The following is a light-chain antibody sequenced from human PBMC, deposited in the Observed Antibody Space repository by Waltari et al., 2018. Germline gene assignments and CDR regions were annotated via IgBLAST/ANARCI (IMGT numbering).Light chain of an antibody. J-gene: IGLJ3*02. Sequence: QSALTQPAAVSGSPGQSVTISCIGASSVIGWYDCFPWYQQHPGNAPKLVISDFNKRTSGVSDRFSGSKSGDTASLTISGLQFEDEADYYCCSYAGNYVWVFGGGTRLTVL. CDR2: DFN. CDR1: SSVIGWYDC. CDR3: CSYAGNYVWV. V-gene: IGLV2-23*02.